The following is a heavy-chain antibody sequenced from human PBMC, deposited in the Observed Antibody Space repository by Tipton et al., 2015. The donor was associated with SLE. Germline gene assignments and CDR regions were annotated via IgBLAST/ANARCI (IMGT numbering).Heavy chain of an antibody. D-gene: IGHD6-19*01. CDR2: ISSSGSTI. Sequence: LSLTCAVYGGSFSGYYWSWIRQPPGKGLEWVSYISSSGSTIYYADSVKGRFTISRDNAKNSLYLQMNSLRAEDTAVYYCARAGYSSGWYGDYFDYWGQGTLVTVSS. CDR3: ARAGYSSGWYGDYFDY. J-gene: IGHJ4*02. V-gene: IGHV3-11*04. CDR1: GGSFSGYY.